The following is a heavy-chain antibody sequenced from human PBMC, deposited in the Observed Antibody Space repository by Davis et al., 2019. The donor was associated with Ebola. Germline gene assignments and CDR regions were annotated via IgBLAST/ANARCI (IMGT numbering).Heavy chain of an antibody. D-gene: IGHD6-13*01. CDR3: GGGAAAGTASIYYYYGMAV. J-gene: IGHJ6*02. V-gene: IGHV3-23*01. CDR2: MRGRGDYT. Sequence: GESLKISCAASGFTFSSYAMSWVRQAPGKGLEWVSGMRGRGDYTYYADSVKGRFTMSRDNSKSTLTLQMNSLRAEDSAVYYCGGGAAAGTASIYYYYGMAVWGQGTTVTVSS. CDR1: GFTFSSYA.